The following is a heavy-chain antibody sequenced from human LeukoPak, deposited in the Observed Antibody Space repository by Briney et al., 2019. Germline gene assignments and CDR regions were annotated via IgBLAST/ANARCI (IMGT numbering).Heavy chain of an antibody. CDR2: IWYDGNNK. Sequence: PGGSLRLSCAASGFTFSSYGMHWVRQAPGKGLEWVAIIWYDGNNKHYADSGKGRFTLSRDNSKSTLDLEMTSLRAEDTAVYYCARDGAYCDGGSCYSGYCDYWGQGTLVTVSS. CDR3: ARDGAYCDGGSCYSGYCDY. V-gene: IGHV3-33*01. CDR1: GFTFSSYG. J-gene: IGHJ4*02. D-gene: IGHD2-15*01.